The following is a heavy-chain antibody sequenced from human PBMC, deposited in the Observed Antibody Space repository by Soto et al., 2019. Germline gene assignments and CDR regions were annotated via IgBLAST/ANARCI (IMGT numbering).Heavy chain of an antibody. Sequence: SETLSLTCIVSGGSISNYYWSWIRQPPGKGLEWIGYIYYSGSTNYNPSLTSRVTISVDTSKNQFSLKLSSATAADTAVYYCARALLADWFDPWGQGTLVTVSS. V-gene: IGHV4-59*01. J-gene: IGHJ5*02. D-gene: IGHD6-19*01. CDR1: GGSISNYY. CDR2: IYYSGST. CDR3: ARALLADWFDP.